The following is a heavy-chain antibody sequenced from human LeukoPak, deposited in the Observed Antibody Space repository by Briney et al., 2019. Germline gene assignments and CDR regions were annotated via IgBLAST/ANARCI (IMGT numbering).Heavy chain of an antibody. J-gene: IGHJ4*02. CDR2: IRSKAYGGTT. V-gene: IGHV3-49*03. CDR3: TRSYYYDSSGYPPFDY. CDR1: GFTFGDYA. Sequence: GGSLRLSCTAYGFTFGDYAMSWFRQAPGKGLEWVGFIRSKAYGGTTEYAASVKGRFTISRDDSKSIAYLQMNSLKTEDTAVYYCTRSYYYDSSGYPPFDYWGQGTLVTVSS. D-gene: IGHD3-22*01.